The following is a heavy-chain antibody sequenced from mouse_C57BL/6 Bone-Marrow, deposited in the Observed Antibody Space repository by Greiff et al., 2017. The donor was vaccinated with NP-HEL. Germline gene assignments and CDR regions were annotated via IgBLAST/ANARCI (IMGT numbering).Heavy chain of an antibody. Sequence: EVQLQQSGAELVRPGASVKLSCTASGFNIKDDYMHWVKQRPEQGLEWIGWIDPENGDTEYASKFQGKATIPADTSSNTAYLQLSSLTSEDTAVYYCTRGWLLREYWGQGTTLTVSS. D-gene: IGHD2-3*01. CDR2: IDPENGDT. V-gene: IGHV14-4*01. CDR3: TRGWLLREY. CDR1: GFNIKDDY. J-gene: IGHJ2*01.